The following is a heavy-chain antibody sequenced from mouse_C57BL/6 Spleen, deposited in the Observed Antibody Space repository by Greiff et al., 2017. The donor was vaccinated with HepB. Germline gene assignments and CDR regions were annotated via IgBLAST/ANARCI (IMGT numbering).Heavy chain of an antibody. CDR2: IDPEDGET. J-gene: IGHJ3*01. Sequence: DVKLQESGAELVKPGASVKLSCTASGFNIKDYYMHWVKQRTEQGLEWIGRIDPEDGETKYAPKFQGKATITADTSSNTAYLQLSSLTSEDTAVYYCASYYSNYLAWFAYWGQGTLVTVSA. CDR1: GFNIKDYY. V-gene: IGHV14-2*01. CDR3: ASYYSNYLAWFAY. D-gene: IGHD2-5*01.